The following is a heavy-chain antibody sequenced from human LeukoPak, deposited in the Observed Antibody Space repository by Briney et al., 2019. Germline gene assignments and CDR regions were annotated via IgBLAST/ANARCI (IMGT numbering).Heavy chain of an antibody. D-gene: IGHD2-2*01. J-gene: IGHJ4*02. V-gene: IGHV1-69*01. CDR3: ASRLYCSNTRCRNFPFAY. CDR2: IIPIFGTA. CDR1: GGTFSSYA. Sequence: ASVKVSCKASGGTFSSYAINWVRQAPGQGLEWMGGIIPIFGTANYAQKFQDRVTITADESTSTAYMELSSLRCEDTAIYYCASRLYCSNTRCRNFPFAYWGQGTLVAVSS.